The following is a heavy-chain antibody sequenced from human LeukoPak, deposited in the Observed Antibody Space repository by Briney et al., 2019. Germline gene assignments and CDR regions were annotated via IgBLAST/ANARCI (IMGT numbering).Heavy chain of an antibody. J-gene: IGHJ4*02. V-gene: IGHV3-23*01. CDR3: ARVPVGSYSFDY. Sequence: HPGGSLKLSCAASGFTFSSYAMSWVRQAPGKGLEWVSGISGSGGSTYYADSVKGRFTISRDNSKNTLYLHMNSLRAEDTAVYYCARVPVGSYSFDYWGQGTLVTVSS. CDR1: GFTFSSYA. CDR2: ISGSGGST. D-gene: IGHD1-26*01.